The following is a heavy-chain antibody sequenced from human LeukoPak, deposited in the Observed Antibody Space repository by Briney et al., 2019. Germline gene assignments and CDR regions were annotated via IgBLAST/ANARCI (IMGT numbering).Heavy chain of an antibody. D-gene: IGHD3-3*01. CDR2: INPNSGGT. Sequence: EASVKVSCKASGYTFTGYYMHWVRQAPGQGLEWMGWINPNSGGTNYAQKFQGRVTMTRDTSISTAYMELSRLRSDDTAVYYCARGGSYDFWSGYRGGPELNDYWGQGTLVTVSS. J-gene: IGHJ4*02. CDR1: GYTFTGYY. V-gene: IGHV1-2*02. CDR3: ARGGSYDFWSGYRGGPELNDY.